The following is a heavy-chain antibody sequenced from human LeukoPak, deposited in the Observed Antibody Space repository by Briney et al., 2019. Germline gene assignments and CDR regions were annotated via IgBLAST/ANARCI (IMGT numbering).Heavy chain of an antibody. Sequence: GGSLRLSCTASGFTFGDYAMSWVRQAPGKGLEWVGFIRSKAYGGTTEYAASVKARFTISRDDSKSIAYLQMKSLKTEDTAVYYCTGGPYYFDYWGQGTLVTVSS. CDR2: IRSKAYGGTT. J-gene: IGHJ4*02. CDR3: TGGPYYFDY. CDR1: GFTFGDYA. V-gene: IGHV3-49*04. D-gene: IGHD3-16*01.